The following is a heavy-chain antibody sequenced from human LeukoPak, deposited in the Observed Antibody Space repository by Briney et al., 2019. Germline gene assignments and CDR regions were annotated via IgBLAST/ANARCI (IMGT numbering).Heavy chain of an antibody. Sequence: ASVKVSCKASAYTFATYYMHWVRQAPGQGLEWMGIINPSGGRTTYAQNFQGRVTMTRNTSISTAYMELSSLRSEDTAVYYCAKVGQPWSIWDYFDYWGQGTLVTVSS. CDR2: INPSGGRT. CDR3: AKVGQPWSIWDYFDY. D-gene: IGHD3-16*01. CDR1: AYTFATYY. V-gene: IGHV1-46*01. J-gene: IGHJ4*02.